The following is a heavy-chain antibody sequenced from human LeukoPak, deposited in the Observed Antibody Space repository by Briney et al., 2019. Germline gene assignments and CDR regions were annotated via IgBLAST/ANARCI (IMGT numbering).Heavy chain of an antibody. J-gene: IGHJ4*02. CDR2: INPGGAPT. V-gene: IGHV1-46*01. D-gene: IGHD2-15*01. Sequence: ASVKVSCKASGYTFTNYYIHWLRQAPGQGLEWMGIINPGGAPTTYAQKFQARLIMTRDTSTSTVNMEVSGLTSDDTAAYYCAREKKDTYFFDYWGQGSLVIVSS. CDR1: GYTFTNYY. CDR3: AREKKDTYFFDY.